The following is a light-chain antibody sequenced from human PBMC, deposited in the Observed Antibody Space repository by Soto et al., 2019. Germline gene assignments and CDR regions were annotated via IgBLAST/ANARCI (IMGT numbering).Light chain of an antibody. J-gene: IGKJ1*01. CDR2: DAS. V-gene: IGKV1-13*02. CDR3: QHFNSYFQT. Sequence: GDRVTITCRASQGISSALAWYQQKPGKAPKLLIYDASSLESGVPSRFSDSGSGTDFTLTISSLQPEDFASYYCQHFNSYFQTFGQGTKVDIK. CDR1: QGISSA.